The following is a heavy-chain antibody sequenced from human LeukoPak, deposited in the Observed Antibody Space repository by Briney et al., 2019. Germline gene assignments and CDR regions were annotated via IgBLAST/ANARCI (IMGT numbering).Heavy chain of an antibody. CDR2: ISYDGSNK. J-gene: IGHJ4*02. CDR1: GFTFSSYA. CDR3: ARDQAVNNYFDY. V-gene: IGHV3-30-3*01. Sequence: GRSLRLSCAASGFTFSSYAMHWVRQAPGKGLEWVAVISYDGSNKYYVDSVKGRFTISRDNSKNTLYLQMNSLRAEDTAVYYCARDQAVNNYFDYWGQGTLVTVSS. D-gene: IGHD3-10*01.